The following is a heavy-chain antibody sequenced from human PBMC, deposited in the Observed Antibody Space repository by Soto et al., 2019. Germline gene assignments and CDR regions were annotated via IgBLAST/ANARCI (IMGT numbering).Heavy chain of an antibody. V-gene: IGHV4-31*03. Sequence: PAETLSLTCTVSGGTISGGGYYWGWIRQHPGKGLEWIGYIYYSGSTYYNPSLKSRVTMSVDTSKNQFSLKLSSVTAADTGVYYCARGSSADYWGQGTLVTVSS. J-gene: IGHJ4*02. D-gene: IGHD3-10*01. CDR3: ARGSSADY. CDR1: GGTISGGGYY. CDR2: IYYSGST.